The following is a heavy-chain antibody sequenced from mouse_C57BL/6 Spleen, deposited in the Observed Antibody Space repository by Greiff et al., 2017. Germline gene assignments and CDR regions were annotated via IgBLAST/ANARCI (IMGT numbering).Heavy chain of an antibody. CDR1: GYSFTGYY. Sequence: VQLKQSGPELVKPGASVKISCKASGYSFTGYYMNWVKQSPEKSLEWIGEINPSTGGTTYNQKFKAKATLTVDKSSSTAYMQLKSLTSEDSAVYYCARSTGYYGPMDYWGQGTSVTVSA. D-gene: IGHD1-1*01. V-gene: IGHV1-42*01. CDR3: ARSTGYYGPMDY. CDR2: INPSTGGT. J-gene: IGHJ4*01.